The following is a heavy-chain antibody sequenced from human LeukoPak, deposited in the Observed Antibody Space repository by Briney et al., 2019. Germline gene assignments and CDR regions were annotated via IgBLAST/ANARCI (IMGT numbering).Heavy chain of an antibody. D-gene: IGHD3-22*01. J-gene: IGHJ4*02. CDR1: GFTFDDYG. Sequence: GGSLRLSCAASGFTFDDYGMSWVRQAPGKGLEWVSGINWNGGSTGYADSVKGRFTISRDNAKNSLYLQMNSLRAEDTALYYCARDRDSSGYYYVGYWGQGTLVTVSS. CDR2: INWNGGST. CDR3: ARDRDSSGYYYVGY. V-gene: IGHV3-20*04.